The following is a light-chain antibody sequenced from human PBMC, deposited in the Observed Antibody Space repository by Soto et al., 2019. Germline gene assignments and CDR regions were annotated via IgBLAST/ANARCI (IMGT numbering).Light chain of an antibody. CDR3: QQRSTWPLLT. CDR2: YAS. Sequence: VLTQSPATLSLSPGERATLSCRASQTVSRYLAWYQQKPGQAPRLLIYYASNRAAGIPARFSGSGSGTDYTLTISSLEPEDFAVYYCQQRSTWPLLTFGRGTKVEIK. J-gene: IGKJ4*01. CDR1: QTVSRY. V-gene: IGKV3-11*01.